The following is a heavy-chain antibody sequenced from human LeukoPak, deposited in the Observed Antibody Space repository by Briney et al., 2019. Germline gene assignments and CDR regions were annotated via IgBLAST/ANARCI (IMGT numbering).Heavy chain of an antibody. V-gene: IGHV3-23*01. CDR2: ISGSGGST. CDR1: GFTFSSYA. J-gene: IGHJ4*02. D-gene: IGHD4-23*01. Sequence: GGSLRLSCAASGFTFSSYAMSWVRQAPGTGLEWVSAISGSGGSTYYADSVKGRFTISRDNSTNTLYLQMNSLRAEATPVSYWAKDHRGHYGGKTSAFDYWGQGTLVTVSS. CDR3: AKDHRGHYGGKTSAFDY.